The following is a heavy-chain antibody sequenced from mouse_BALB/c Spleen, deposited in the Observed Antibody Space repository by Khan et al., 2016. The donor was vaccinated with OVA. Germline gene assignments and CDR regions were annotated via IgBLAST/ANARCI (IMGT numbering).Heavy chain of an antibody. CDR3: ARREKYGYDPSWFAD. Sequence: QVQLQQSGAELVRPGASVKLPCKASGYTFTSYWMNWVRQRPRQGLEWIGKINPSDSESHYNEMFKDKATLTVDKSSGTAYMQLSSLTSEDSAVYYCARREKYGYDPSWFADWGQGTLVTVSA. D-gene: IGHD2-2*01. V-gene: IGHV1-52*01. J-gene: IGHJ3*01. CDR1: GYTFTSYW. CDR2: INPSDSES.